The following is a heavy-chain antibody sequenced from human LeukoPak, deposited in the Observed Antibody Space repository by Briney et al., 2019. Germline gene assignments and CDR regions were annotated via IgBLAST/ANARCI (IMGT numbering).Heavy chain of an antibody. V-gene: IGHV2-70*12. CDR1: GFSLSSSGMC. CDR2: INWDDDK. Sequence: SGPTLVNPTQTLTLTCTFSGFSLSSSGMCVGWIRQPPGKALEWLALINWDDDKYYNTSLKTRLTISKDTSKSQVVLTMANMDPLDTATYYCARFSYGDFVSYFDPWGQGTLVTVSS. CDR3: ARFSYGDFVSYFDP. J-gene: IGHJ5*02. D-gene: IGHD4-17*01.